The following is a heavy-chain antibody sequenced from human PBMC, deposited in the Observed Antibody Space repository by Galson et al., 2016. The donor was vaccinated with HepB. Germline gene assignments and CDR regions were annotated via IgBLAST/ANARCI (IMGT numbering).Heavy chain of an antibody. CDR2: IRSKPDSYAT. CDR3: SRRGTRGFDY. D-gene: IGHD3-16*01. Sequence: SLRLSCAASGFTFSGSEMHWVRQASGKGLEWVGRIRSKPDSYATAYAASVKGRFTISRDDSKNTAYLQMNSLKTEDTAVYYCSRRGTRGFDYWGRGTLVTVSS. V-gene: IGHV3-73*01. CDR1: GFTFSGSE. J-gene: IGHJ4*02.